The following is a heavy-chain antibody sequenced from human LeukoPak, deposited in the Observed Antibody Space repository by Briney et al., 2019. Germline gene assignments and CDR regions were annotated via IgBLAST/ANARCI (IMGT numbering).Heavy chain of an antibody. D-gene: IGHD2-2*01. J-gene: IGHJ6*02. CDR1: GFTFSSYG. CDR2: ISYDGSNK. V-gene: IGHV3-30*18. CDR3: AKDGTVVVPAATLYYYYYGMDV. Sequence: PGGSLRLSCAAYGFTFSSYGMHWVRQAPGKGLEWVAVISYDGSNKYYADSVKGRFTISRDNSKNTLYLQMNSLRAEDTAVYYCAKDGTVVVPAATLYYYYYGMDVWGQGTTVTVSS.